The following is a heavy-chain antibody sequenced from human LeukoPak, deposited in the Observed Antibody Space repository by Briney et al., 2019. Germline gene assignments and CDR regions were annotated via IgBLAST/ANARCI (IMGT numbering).Heavy chain of an antibody. CDR2: ISAYNGNT. J-gene: IGHJ3*02. Sequence: GASVKVSCKASGYTFTSYGISWVRQAPGQGIEWMGWISAYNGNTNYAQKLQGRVTMTTDTSTSTTYMELRSLISDDTAVYYCARKSYLRTIREDDALDIWGQGTKVTVSS. CDR3: ARKSYLRTIREDDALDI. CDR1: GYTFTSYG. D-gene: IGHD1-26*01. V-gene: IGHV1-18*01.